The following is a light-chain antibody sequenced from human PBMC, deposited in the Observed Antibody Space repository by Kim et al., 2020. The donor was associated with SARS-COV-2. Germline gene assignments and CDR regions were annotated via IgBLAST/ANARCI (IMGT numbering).Light chain of an antibody. CDR1: NIVTKN. V-gene: IGLV3-9*01. CDR3: QVWDSSTWV. J-gene: IGLJ3*02. CDR2: RDT. Sequence: SVALVQTARITCGGNNIVTKNVHWYQQKPGQAPVLVMYRDTNRPSGIPERFSGSNSGNTATLTISRAQAGDEADYYCQVWDSSTWVFGGGTQLTVL.